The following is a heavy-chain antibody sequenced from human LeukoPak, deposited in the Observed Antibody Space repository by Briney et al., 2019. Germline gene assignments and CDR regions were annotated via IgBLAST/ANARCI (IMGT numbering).Heavy chain of an antibody. CDR2: IYYSGST. CDR1: GGSISSGGYY. V-gene: IGHV4-31*03. J-gene: IGHJ5*02. Sequence: PSQTLSLTCTVSGGSISSGGYYWSWIRQHPGKGLEWIGYIYYSGSTYYNPSLKSRVTISVDTSKNQFSLKLSSVTAAGTAVYYCARGVATIFGVVIILDWFDPWGQGTLVTVSS. D-gene: IGHD3-3*01. CDR3: ARGVATIFGVVIILDWFDP.